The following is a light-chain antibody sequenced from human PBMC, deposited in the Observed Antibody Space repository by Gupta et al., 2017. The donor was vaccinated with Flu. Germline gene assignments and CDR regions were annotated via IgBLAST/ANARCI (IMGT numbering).Light chain of an antibody. CDR3: QQYGNSPFT. CDR2: GAS. V-gene: IGKV3-20*01. J-gene: IGKJ3*01. CDR1: LSVSRY. Sequence: EVVLTQSPGTLSLSPGERATLSCRASLSVSRYLAWYQQKPGQAPRLLIYGASTRATGIPDRFSGSGSGTEFTLTISRLEPEDFAVFYCQQYGNSPFTFGPGTKVDIK.